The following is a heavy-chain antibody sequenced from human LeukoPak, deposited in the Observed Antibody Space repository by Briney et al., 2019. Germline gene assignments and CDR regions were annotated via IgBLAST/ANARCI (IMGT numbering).Heavy chain of an antibody. J-gene: IGHJ4*02. D-gene: IGHD5-18*01. CDR1: GFTFGSYS. V-gene: IGHV3-21*01. Sequence: GGSLRLSCAASGFTFGSYSINWVRQAPGKGLEWVSSISSSSTYINYADSVKGRFTISRDNAKNSLYLQMNSLRAEDTAVYYCARGKYGYSYFEYWGQRTLVTLSS. CDR3: ARGKYGYSYFEY. CDR2: ISSSSTYI.